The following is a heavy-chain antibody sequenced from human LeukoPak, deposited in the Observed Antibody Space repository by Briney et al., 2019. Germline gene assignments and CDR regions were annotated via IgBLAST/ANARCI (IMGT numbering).Heavy chain of an antibody. CDR2: INPNSGGT. Sequence: ASVTVSCKASGYTFTDYHMHWVRLAPGQGLEGMGWINPNSGGTKNAQRFQGRVTMTRDTSISIVYMELSRLRSDDTDVYYCARDLRPPHFAFGYGGHGTLVTVS. CDR3: ARDLRPPHFAFGY. V-gene: IGHV1-2*02. D-gene: IGHD3-3*02. J-gene: IGHJ4*01. CDR1: GYTFTDYH.